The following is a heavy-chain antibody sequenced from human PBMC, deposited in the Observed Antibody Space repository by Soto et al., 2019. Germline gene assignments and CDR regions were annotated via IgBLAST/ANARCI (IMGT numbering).Heavy chain of an antibody. V-gene: IGHV3-23*01. CDR2: ISGSGGST. D-gene: IGHD6-19*01. J-gene: IGHJ4*02. CDR1: GFTFSSYA. CDR3: AKDNTNGGWYVGLTDY. Sequence: GGSLRLSCAASGFTFSSYAMSWVRQAPGKGLEWVSAISGSGGSTYYADSVKGRFTVSRDNSKNTLYLQMNSLRVEDTAIYYCAKDNTNGGWYVGLTDYWGQGTLVTVSS.